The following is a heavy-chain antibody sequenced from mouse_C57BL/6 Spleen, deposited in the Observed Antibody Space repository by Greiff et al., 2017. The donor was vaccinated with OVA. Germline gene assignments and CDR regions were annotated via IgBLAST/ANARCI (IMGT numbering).Heavy chain of an antibody. Sequence: EVQVVESEGGLVQPGSSMKLSCTASGFTFSDYYMAWVRQVPEKGLEWVANINYDGSSTYYLDSLKSRFILSRANAKNILYLQMSSLKSEYTAAYYCARSGDYGSSYWYFDVWGTGTTVTVSS. V-gene: IGHV5-16*01. CDR2: INYDGSST. D-gene: IGHD1-1*01. CDR1: GFTFSDYY. J-gene: IGHJ1*03. CDR3: ARSGDYGSSYWYFDV.